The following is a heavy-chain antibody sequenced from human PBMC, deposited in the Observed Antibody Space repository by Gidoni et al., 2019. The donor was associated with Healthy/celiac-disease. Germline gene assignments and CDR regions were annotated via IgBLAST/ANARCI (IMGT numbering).Heavy chain of an antibody. V-gene: IGHV3-33*01. J-gene: IGHJ4*02. CDR1: GFTFSSYG. CDR3: ARDDKPIVVVPAAIPLFDY. D-gene: IGHD2-2*02. Sequence: QVQLVESGGGVVQPGRSLRLSCAASGFTFSSYGMHWVRQAPGKGLEWVAVIWYDGSNKYYADHVKGRFTISRDKSKNTRYLQMNSRRAEDTAVYYCARDDKPIVVVPAAIPLFDYWGQGTLVTVSS. CDR2: IWYDGSNK.